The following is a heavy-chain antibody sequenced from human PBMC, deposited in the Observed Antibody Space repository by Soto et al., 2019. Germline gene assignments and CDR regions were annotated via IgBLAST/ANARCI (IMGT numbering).Heavy chain of an antibody. V-gene: IGHV1-46*01. CDR3: ARPPFPGCINAICYPLDF. J-gene: IGHJ4*02. CDR2: INPSGGST. D-gene: IGHD2-8*01. CDR1: GYSFTHYY. Sequence: ASVKGSCKASGYSFTHYYIHWVRQATGQGLEWMGMINPSGGSTSYAQKFQGRLTMTTDTSTNTVYMELSSLRSEDTAVYYCARPPFPGCINAICYPLDFWGQGALVTVSS.